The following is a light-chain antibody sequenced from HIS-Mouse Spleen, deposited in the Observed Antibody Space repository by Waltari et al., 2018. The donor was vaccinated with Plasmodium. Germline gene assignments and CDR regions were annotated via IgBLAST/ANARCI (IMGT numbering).Light chain of an antibody. CDR2: GAS. CDR1: QGVSSN. Sequence: EIVMTQSPATLSVSPGARATLSCRASQGVSSNLAWYQQKPGQAPRLLIYGASTRATGIPARFSGSGSGTEFTLTISSLQSEDFAVYYCQQYNNWSFTFGPGTKVDIK. V-gene: IGKV3-15*01. CDR3: QQYNNWSFT. J-gene: IGKJ3*01.